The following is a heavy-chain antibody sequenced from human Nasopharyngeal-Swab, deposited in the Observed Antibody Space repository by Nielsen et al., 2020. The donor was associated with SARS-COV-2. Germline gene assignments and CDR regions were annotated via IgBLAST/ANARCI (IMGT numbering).Heavy chain of an antibody. J-gene: IGHJ2*01. CDR3: AKDGDYDFWSGYSIWYFDL. V-gene: IGHV3-9*01. CDR1: GFTFDDYA. D-gene: IGHD3-3*01. CDR2: ISWNSGSI. Sequence: SLKISCAASGFTFDDYAMHWVRQAPGKGLEWVSGISWNSGSIGYADSVKGRFTISRDNSKNTLFLQMNSLRAEDTAVYYCAKDGDYDFWSGYSIWYFDLWGRGTLVTVSS.